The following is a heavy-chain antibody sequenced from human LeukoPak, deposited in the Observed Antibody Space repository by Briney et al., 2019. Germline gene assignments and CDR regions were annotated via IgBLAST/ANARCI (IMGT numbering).Heavy chain of an antibody. V-gene: IGHV4-59*08. CDR2: IYYSGST. CDR1: GGSMSPYH. Sequence: PSETLSLTCTVSGGSMSPYHWGCIRHPPGKGLEWTGYIYYSGSTKYNPSLNSRVTISVDTSKNQFSLRLSSVTAADTAIYYCARAVSGRFDYWGQGTLVTVSS. J-gene: IGHJ4*02. D-gene: IGHD6-19*01. CDR3: ARAVSGRFDY.